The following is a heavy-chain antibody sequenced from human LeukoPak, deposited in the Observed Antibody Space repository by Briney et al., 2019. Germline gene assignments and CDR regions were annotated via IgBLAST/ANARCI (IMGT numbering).Heavy chain of an antibody. J-gene: IGHJ4*02. CDR3: AKDRDTNRPVWSSLFDY. V-gene: IGHV3-23*01. CDR2: ISGSGGST. Sequence: SGGSLRLSCAASGFTFSSYAMSWVRQAPGKGLEWVSAISGSGGSTYYADSVKGRFTISRDNSKNTLYLQMNSLRAEDTAVYYCAKDRDTNRPVWSSLFDYWGQGTLVTVSS. CDR1: GFTFSSYA. D-gene: IGHD3-10*01.